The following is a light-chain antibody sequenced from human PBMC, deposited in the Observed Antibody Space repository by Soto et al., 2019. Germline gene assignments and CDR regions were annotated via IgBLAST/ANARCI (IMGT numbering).Light chain of an antibody. Sequence: IVITQSPITMSFCPVEIATLSCRASQDIVSNVAWYQQRPGQAPRLLIYGASTRATGIPARFSGSGSGTEFTLTIGSLQSEDFAVYYCQQYNNWPPITFGQGTRLEIK. CDR2: GAS. V-gene: IGKV3-15*01. CDR1: QDIVSN. CDR3: QQYNNWPPIT. J-gene: IGKJ5*01.